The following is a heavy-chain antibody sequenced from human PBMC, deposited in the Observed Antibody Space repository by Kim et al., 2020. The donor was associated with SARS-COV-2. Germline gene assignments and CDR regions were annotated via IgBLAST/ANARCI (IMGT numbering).Heavy chain of an antibody. CDR2: IYYSGST. V-gene: IGHV4-59*01. CDR1: GGSISSYY. Sequence: SETLSLTCTVSGGSISSYYWSWIRQPPGKGLEWIGYIYYSGSTNYNPSLKSRVTISVDTSKNQFSLKLSSVTAADTAVYYCARVGNSIYCSGGSCYPNWFDPWGQGTLVTVSS. J-gene: IGHJ5*02. CDR3: ARVGNSIYCSGGSCYPNWFDP. D-gene: IGHD2-15*01.